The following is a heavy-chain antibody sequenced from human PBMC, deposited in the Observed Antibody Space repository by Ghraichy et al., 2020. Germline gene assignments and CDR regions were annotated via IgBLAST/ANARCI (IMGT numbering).Heavy chain of an antibody. CDR3: ARVWQSGITPHIFDI. J-gene: IGHJ3*02. D-gene: IGHD3-16*01. CDR2: VYSSGST. Sequence: ESLNISCAVSGGSIGGYYWSWIRQPAGKGLEWIGRVYSSGSTNYNPSLKRRVTMSVDTSKNQFSLNLNSVTAADTAVYYCARVWQSGITPHIFDIWGQGTMVTVSS. V-gene: IGHV4-4*07. CDR1: GGSIGGYY.